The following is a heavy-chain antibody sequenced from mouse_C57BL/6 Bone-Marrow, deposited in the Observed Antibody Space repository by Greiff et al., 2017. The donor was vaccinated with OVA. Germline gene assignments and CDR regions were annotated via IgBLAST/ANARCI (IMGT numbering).Heavy chain of an antibody. CDR1: EYEFPSHD. D-gene: IGHD2-4*01. CDR3: ARHGDYDVWFAY. J-gene: IGHJ3*01. V-gene: IGHV5-2*01. Sequence: DVKLVESGGGLVQPGESLKLSCESNEYEFPSHDMSWVRKTPEKRLELVAAINSDGGSTYYPDTMERRFIISRDNTKKTLYLQMSSLRSEGTALYYCARHGDYDVWFAYWGQGTLVTVSA. CDR2: INSDGGST.